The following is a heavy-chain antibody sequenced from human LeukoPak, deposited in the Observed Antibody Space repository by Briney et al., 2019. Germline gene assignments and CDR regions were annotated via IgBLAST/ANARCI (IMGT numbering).Heavy chain of an antibody. J-gene: IGHJ6*03. Sequence: ASVEVSCKASGYTFTGYYMHWVRQAPGQGLEWMGWINPNSGGTNYAQKFQGRVTMTRDTSISTAYMELSRLRSDDTAVYYCATTYSSSSYYYYYYMDVWGKGTTVTVSS. D-gene: IGHD6-6*01. V-gene: IGHV1-2*02. CDR2: INPNSGGT. CDR3: ATTYSSSSYYYYYYMDV. CDR1: GYTFTGYY.